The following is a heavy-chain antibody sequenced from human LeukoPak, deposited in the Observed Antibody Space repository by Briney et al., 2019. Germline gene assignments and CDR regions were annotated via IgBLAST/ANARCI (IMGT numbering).Heavy chain of an antibody. CDR3: ARTQGGRILGY. D-gene: IGHD1-14*01. CDR1: XYSFSSYW. J-gene: IGHJ4*02. V-gene: IGHV5-51*01. CDR2: IYPGDSDT. Sequence: GEXRKISGKGSXYSFSSYWIGGGRQLRXXXXXWMGIIYPGDSDTRYSPSFQGQVTISADKSISTAYLQWSSLKASDTAMYYCARTQGGRILGYWGQGTLVTVSS.